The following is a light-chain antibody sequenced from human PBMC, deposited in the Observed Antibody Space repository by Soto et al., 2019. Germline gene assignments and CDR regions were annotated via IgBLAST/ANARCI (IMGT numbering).Light chain of an antibody. J-gene: IGKJ1*01. CDR2: AAS. CDR1: QSISSY. V-gene: IGKV1-39*01. CDR3: QQSYSTPRT. Sequence: DIQMTQSPYSLSASVGDRVTITCRASQSISSYLNWYQQKPGKAPKLLIYAASSLQSGVPSRFSGSGAGTDFTLTSSSQQPEDFANYYCQQSYSTPRTFGQGIRVEIK.